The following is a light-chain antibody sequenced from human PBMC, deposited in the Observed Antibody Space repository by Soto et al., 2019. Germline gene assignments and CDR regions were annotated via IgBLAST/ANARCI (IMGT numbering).Light chain of an antibody. V-gene: IGKV3-11*01. Sequence: EIVVTQSPATLALSPGERATLSCRASQSVSSFLAWYQQKPGQAPRLLIYDASKRATGISARFSGSGSGTDFTLTISSLEPEDFAVYYCQQRSSWPLTFGGGTKVEIK. CDR2: DAS. CDR3: QQRSSWPLT. J-gene: IGKJ4*01. CDR1: QSVSSF.